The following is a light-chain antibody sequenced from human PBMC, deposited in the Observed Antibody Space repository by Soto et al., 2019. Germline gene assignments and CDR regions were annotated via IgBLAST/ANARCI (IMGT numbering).Light chain of an antibody. J-gene: IGKJ5*01. CDR1: QSVSSN. Sequence: ETVMTQAPATLSVSPGERATLSCRASQSVSSNLAWYQQKPGQPPRLLIYDISTRATGIPTRFSGSGSGTNFTLTISSLQSVDVAVYYCQQYGSSPRTFGQGTRLEI. CDR2: DIS. V-gene: IGKV3D-15*01. CDR3: QQYGSSPRT.